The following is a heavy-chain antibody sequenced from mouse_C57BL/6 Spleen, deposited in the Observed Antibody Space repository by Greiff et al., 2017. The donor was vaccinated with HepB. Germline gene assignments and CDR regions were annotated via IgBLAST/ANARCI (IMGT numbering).Heavy chain of an antibody. Sequence: QVQLKESGAELVRPGASVKLSCKASGYTFTDYYINWVKQRPGQGLEWIARIYPGSGNTYYNEKFKGKATLTAEKSSSTAYMQLSSLTSEDSAVYFCERKGSSYGSSSYAMDYWGQGTSVTVSS. J-gene: IGHJ4*01. D-gene: IGHD1-1*01. CDR1: GYTFTDYY. V-gene: IGHV1-76*01. CDR2: IYPGSGNT. CDR3: ERKGSSYGSSSYAMDY.